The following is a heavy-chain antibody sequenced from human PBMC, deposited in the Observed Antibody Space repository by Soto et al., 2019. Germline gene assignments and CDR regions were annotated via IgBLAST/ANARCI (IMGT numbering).Heavy chain of an antibody. CDR1: GFTFSSYG. D-gene: IGHD3-22*01. Sequence: QVQLVESGGGVVQPGRSLRLSCAASGFTFSSYGMHWVRQAPGKGLEWVAVISYDGSNKYYADSVKGRFTISRDNSKNRLYLQLNSLRAEDTAVDYCAKEYYYDSSGYYGRVGYYYYGMDVWGQGTTVTVSS. CDR2: ISYDGSNK. CDR3: AKEYYYDSSGYYGRVGYYYYGMDV. J-gene: IGHJ6*02. V-gene: IGHV3-30*18.